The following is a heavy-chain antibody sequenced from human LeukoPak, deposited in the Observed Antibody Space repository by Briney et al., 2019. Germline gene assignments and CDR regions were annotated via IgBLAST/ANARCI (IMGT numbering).Heavy chain of an antibody. CDR2: INPNSGNT. Sequence: GASVKVSCKASGYTFTGYYMHWVRQAPGQGLEWMGWINPNSGNTGYAQKFQGRVTMTRNTSISTAYMELSSLRSEDTAVYYCARGYYDSSGYYSFDYWGQGTLVTVSS. V-gene: IGHV1-8*02. CDR1: GYTFTGYY. D-gene: IGHD3-22*01. J-gene: IGHJ4*02. CDR3: ARGYYDSSGYYSFDY.